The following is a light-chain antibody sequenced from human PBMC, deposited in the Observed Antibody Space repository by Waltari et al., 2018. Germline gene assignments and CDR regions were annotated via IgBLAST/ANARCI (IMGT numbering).Light chain of an antibody. CDR1: KDISNY. CDR3: QQHDYLPIT. J-gene: IGKJ5*01. V-gene: IGKV1-33*01. CDR2: EAS. Sequence: DLQMTQSPSSLSASVGDRVTITCQAHKDISNYLNWYQQKPGKAPKLLIYEASKLEAGVPSRFSGSGSGTDFTFTISSLQPEDIASYYCQQHDYLPITFGQGTRLEIK.